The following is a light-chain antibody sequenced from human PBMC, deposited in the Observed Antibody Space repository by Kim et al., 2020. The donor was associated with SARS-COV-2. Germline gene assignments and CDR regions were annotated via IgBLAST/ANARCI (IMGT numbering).Light chain of an antibody. CDR3: QQYNEWPS. V-gene: IGKV3D-15*01. CDR2: GAS. Sequence: SGSPGERATLSGRASQSVSSNLAWYQQKPGQAPRLFIYGASIRATGIPARFSVSGSGTEFTLTINSLQAEDFAVYSCQQYNEWPSFGGGTKVDIK. CDR1: QSVSSN. J-gene: IGKJ4*01.